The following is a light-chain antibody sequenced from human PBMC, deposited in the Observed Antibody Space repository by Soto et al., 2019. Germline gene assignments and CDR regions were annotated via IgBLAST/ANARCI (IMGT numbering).Light chain of an antibody. J-gene: IGKJ2*01. CDR2: GSS. CDR1: QTVSSNY. V-gene: IGKV3-20*01. Sequence: EIVLTQSPGTLSLSPGERATLSCRAIQTVSSNYLAWYQQKPGQAPRLLIYGSSSRATGIPDRFSGSGSGTDFTLTISRLEPEDVAVYYCQQYGNSRTFGQGTKLEIK. CDR3: QQYGNSRT.